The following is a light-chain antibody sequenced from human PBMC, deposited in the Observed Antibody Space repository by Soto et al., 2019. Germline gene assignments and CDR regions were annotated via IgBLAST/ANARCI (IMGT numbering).Light chain of an antibody. CDR1: QSVSSN. CDR2: DAS. J-gene: IGKJ5*01. V-gene: IGKV3-11*01. CDR3: QQRSNWPPIT. Sequence: EIVMTQSPATLSVSPVERATLSCSSSQSVSSNLAWYQQKPGQAPRLLIYDASNRATGIPARFSGSGSGTDFTLTISSLEPEDFAVYYCQQRSNWPPITFGQGTRLEIK.